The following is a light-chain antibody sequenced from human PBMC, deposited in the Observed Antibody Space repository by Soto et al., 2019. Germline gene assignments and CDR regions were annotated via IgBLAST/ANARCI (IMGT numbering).Light chain of an antibody. J-gene: IGKJ5*01. V-gene: IGKV1-12*01. CDR3: QQANCFPVT. CDR1: QDISHW. Sequence: DIQMTQSPSSVSASVGDRVTITCRASQDISHWLAWYQQKPGKAPRLLIYAASSLQSGVPSRFSGSGFGTDFTLPISSLQPEDFATYSCQQANCFPVTFGQGTRLEIK. CDR2: AAS.